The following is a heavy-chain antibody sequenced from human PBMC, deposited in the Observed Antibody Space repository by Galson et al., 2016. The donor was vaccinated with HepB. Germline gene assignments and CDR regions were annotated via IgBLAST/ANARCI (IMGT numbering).Heavy chain of an antibody. Sequence: SLRLSCTASGFTFTSYWIHWVRQVPGEGLVWVSRINSDGSSTHYVDSVKGRFTISRDNAKMSLSLQLNSLRDEDTAVYYCARGQDTSVEIYYYSMDVWGQGTTVTVSS. J-gene: IGHJ6*02. CDR2: INSDGSST. CDR3: ARGQDTSVEIYYYSMDV. CDR1: GFTFTSYW. D-gene: IGHD5-18*01. V-gene: IGHV3-74*01.